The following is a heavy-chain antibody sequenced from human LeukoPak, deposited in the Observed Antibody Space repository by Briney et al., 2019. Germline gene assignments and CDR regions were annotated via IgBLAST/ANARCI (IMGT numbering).Heavy chain of an antibody. CDR2: ISSSSSTI. D-gene: IGHD6-13*01. CDR1: GFTFSSYS. J-gene: IGHJ3*02. Sequence: GGSLRLSRAASGFTFSSYSMNWVRQAPGKGLEWVSYISSSSSTIYYADSVKGRFTISRDNAKNSLYLQMNSLRDEDTAVYYCARAVGYSSSWIGAFDIWGQGTMVTVSS. CDR3: ARAVGYSSSWIGAFDI. V-gene: IGHV3-48*02.